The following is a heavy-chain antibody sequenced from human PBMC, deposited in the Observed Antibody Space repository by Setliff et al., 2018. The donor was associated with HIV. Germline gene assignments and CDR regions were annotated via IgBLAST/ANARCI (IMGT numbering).Heavy chain of an antibody. D-gene: IGHD3-22*01. CDR1: GFTFSSYA. CDR2: ISGSGGNT. J-gene: IGHJ4*02. V-gene: IGHV3-23*01. CDR3: ARAYNVYDYRFDSSGYDY. Sequence: GGSLRLSCAVSGFTFSSYAMSWVRQAPGKGPEWVSAISGSGGNTYYADSVKGRFTISRDNSKNTLYMQMNSLRAEDTAVYYCARAYNVYDYRFDSSGYDYRGQGTLVTVSS.